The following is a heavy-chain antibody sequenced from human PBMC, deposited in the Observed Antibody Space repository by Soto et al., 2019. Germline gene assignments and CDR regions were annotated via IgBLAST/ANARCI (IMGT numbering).Heavy chain of an antibody. D-gene: IGHD3-10*02. Sequence: QVQVVQSGAEVKKPGSSVKISCKASGRIFSSFPTSWVRQVPGQGLEWMGGFISASGSVTYAQKFQGRVTMTAVNSAGIGYMELTSLTSEDTVIYYCARVGSRDASNYVLDQWGPGTMVTVSS. J-gene: IGHJ1*01. CDR3: ARVGSRDASNYVLDQ. CDR2: FISASGSV. CDR1: GRIFSSFP. V-gene: IGHV1-69*06.